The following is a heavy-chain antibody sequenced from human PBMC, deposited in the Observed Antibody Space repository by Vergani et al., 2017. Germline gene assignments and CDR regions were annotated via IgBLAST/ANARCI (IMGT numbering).Heavy chain of an antibody. V-gene: IGHV3-23*04. CDR1: GFTFSSYA. Sequence: VQLVESGGGVVQRGGSLRLSCATSGFTFSSYAMSWVRQAPGKGLEWVSAISGSGGSTYYADSVKGRFTISRDNSKNTLYLQRNSLRAEDTAVYYCAKCGYSGPPPLYYYYYGMDVWGQGTTVTVSS. CDR3: AKCGYSGPPPLYYYYYGMDV. J-gene: IGHJ6*02. D-gene: IGHD5-12*01. CDR2: ISGSGGST.